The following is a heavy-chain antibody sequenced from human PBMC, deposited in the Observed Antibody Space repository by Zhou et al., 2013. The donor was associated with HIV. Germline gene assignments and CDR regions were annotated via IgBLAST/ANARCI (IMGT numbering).Heavy chain of an antibody. V-gene: IGHV4-38-2*01. CDR3: ARANGSGSRSYYYYMDV. D-gene: IGHD3-10*01. J-gene: IGHJ6*03. Sequence: QVQLQESGPGLVKPSETLSLTCAVSGYSISSGYYWGWIRQPPGKGLEWIGSMYHSGNTYYNPSLKSRVTISVDTSKNQFSLKLSSATAADTAVYYCARANGSGSRSYYYYMDVWGKGPRSPSL. CDR2: MYHSGNT. CDR1: GYSISSGYY.